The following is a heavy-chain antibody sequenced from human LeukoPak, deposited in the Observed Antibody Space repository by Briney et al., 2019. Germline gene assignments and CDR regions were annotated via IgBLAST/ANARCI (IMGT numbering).Heavy chain of an antibody. CDR1: GASFSYDY. CDR2: INHSGSI. D-gene: IGHD7-27*01. V-gene: IGHV4-34*01. Sequence: SETLSLTCAVYGASFSYDYWSWIRQAPGKGLEWIGEINHSGSITYNPSLKSRVNISAEKSKSQFSLRLTSVTAADTAVYYCAKGVWAPRFDSWGQGTLVTVSS. CDR3: AKGVWAPRFDS. J-gene: IGHJ5*01.